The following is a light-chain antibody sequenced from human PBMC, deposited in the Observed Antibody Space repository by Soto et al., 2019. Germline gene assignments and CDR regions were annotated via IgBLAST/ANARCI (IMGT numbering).Light chain of an antibody. J-gene: IGKJ3*01. Sequence: VLTQSPASVSLSPGERVTFSCRASQSITTYLAWHQQKPGQSPRLVIYDASSRAPGIPARFSGGGSGRDFTLTISSFEPEDAAIYYCQQYGSSPLFTFGPGTKLDIK. V-gene: IGKV3-11*02. CDR2: DAS. CDR1: QSITTY. CDR3: QQYGSSPLFT.